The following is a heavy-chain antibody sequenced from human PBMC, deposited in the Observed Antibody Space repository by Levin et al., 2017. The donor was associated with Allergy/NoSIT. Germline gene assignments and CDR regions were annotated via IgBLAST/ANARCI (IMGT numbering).Heavy chain of an antibody. CDR2: ISSSSSYI. D-gene: IGHD2-15*01. V-gene: IGHV3-21*01. CDR1: GFTFSSYS. Sequence: GESLKISCAASGFTFSSYSMNWVRQAPGKGLEWVSSISSSSSYIYYADSVKGRFTISRDNAKNSLYLQMNSLRAEDTAVYYCASRYCSGGSCYSYTLDYWGQGTLVTVSS. CDR3: ASRYCSGGSCYSYTLDY. J-gene: IGHJ4*02.